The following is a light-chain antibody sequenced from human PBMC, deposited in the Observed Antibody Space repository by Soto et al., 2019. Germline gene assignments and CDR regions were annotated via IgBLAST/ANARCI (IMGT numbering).Light chain of an antibody. V-gene: IGLV2-14*01. J-gene: IGLJ1*01. CDR2: EVS. CDR3: SSYTSSSTYV. Sequence: QSVLTQPAPVSGSPGQLIAISCTGTSSDIGGYNYVSWYQQHPGKAPKLMIYEVSNRPSGVSNRFSGSKSGNTASLTISGLQAEDEADYYCSSYTSSSTYVFGTGTKVTVL. CDR1: SSDIGGYNY.